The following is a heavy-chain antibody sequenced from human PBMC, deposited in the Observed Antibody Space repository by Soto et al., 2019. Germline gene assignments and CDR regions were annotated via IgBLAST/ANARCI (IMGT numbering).Heavy chain of an antibody. CDR2: ISNDGSNK. D-gene: IGHD3-3*01. Sequence: GGSLRLSCAVSGFTFTAYGLHWVRQAPGKGLEWVSFISNDGSNKHYAGSVKGRFTISRDNSKNTLYLQMNSLRSEDTAVYYCARYYDFWSANFDYWGQGTLVTVSS. CDR3: ARYYDFWSANFDY. V-gene: IGHV3-30*03. J-gene: IGHJ4*02. CDR1: GFTFTAYG.